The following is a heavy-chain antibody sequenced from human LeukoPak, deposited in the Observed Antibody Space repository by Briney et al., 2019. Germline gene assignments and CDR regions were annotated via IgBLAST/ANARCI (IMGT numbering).Heavy chain of an antibody. V-gene: IGHV4-38-2*02. D-gene: IGHD1-26*01. J-gene: IGHJ3*02. CDR2: IYHSGST. CDR1: GYSISSGYY. CDR3: ARDRIVGATGDAFDI. Sequence: PSETLSLTCTVSGYSISSGYYWGWIRQPPGKGLEWIGSIYHSGSTYYNPSLKSRVTISVDTSKNQFSLKLSSVTAADTAVYYCARDRIVGATGDAFDIWGQGTMVTVSS.